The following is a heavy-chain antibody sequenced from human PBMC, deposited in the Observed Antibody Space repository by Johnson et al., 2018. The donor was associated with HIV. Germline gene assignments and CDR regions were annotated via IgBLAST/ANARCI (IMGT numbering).Heavy chain of an antibody. CDR1: GFTFSSYP. Sequence: QMLLVESGGGVVQPGRSLRLSCAASGFTFSSYPMHWVRQAPGKGLEWVAVISYDGSNKYYADSVKGRFTISRDNSKNTLYLQMNSLRAEDTAVYYCARDWNEYSSSDGAFDIWGQGTMVTVSS. CDR3: ARDWNEYSSSDGAFDI. V-gene: IGHV3-30*14. D-gene: IGHD6-6*01. J-gene: IGHJ3*02. CDR2: ISYDGSNK.